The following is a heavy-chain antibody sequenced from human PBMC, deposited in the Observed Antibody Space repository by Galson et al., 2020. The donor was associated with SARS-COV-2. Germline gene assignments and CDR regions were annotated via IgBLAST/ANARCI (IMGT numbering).Heavy chain of an antibody. J-gene: IGHJ6*03. D-gene: IGHD3-3*01. CDR1: GGTFSSYA. CDR2: IIPIFGTA. CDR3: ARVRNYDFWSGPLENYYYYMDV. Sequence: SVKVSCKASGGTFSSYAISWVRQAPGQGLEWMGGIIPIFGTANYAQKFQGRVTITADESTSTAYMELSSLRSEDTAVYYCARVRNYDFWSGPLENYYYYMDVWGKGTTVTVSS. V-gene: IGHV1-69*13.